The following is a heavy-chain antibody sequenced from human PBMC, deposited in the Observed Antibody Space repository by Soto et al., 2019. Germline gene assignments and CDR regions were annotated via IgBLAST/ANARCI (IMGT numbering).Heavy chain of an antibody. V-gene: IGHV1-69*13. CDR2: IIPIFGTA. CDR3: AREGQGIAVAGLTNWFDP. D-gene: IGHD6-19*01. J-gene: IGHJ5*02. Sequence: SVKVSCKASGGTFSSYAISWVRQAPGQGLEWMGGIIPIFGTANYAQKFQGRVTITADESTSTAYMELSSLRSEDTAVYYCAREGQGIAVAGLTNWFDPWGQGTLVTVSS. CDR1: GGTFSSYA.